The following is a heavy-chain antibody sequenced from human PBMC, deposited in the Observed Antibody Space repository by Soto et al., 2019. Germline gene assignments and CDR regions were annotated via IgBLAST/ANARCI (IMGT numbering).Heavy chain of an antibody. D-gene: IGHD2-15*01. Sequence: EVQLEESGGGLVQPGGSLRLSCTASKFFISSSWMSWVRQAPGKGLEWVANIKEDGGLRRYVDSVKGRFTISSDNGKNSVYLQMNSLRADDTAVYYCTSARSSVEPGGFVENWGQGTLVTVSS. CDR3: TSARSSVEPGGFVEN. V-gene: IGHV3-7*03. CDR1: KFFISSSW. J-gene: IGHJ4*02. CDR2: IKEDGGLR.